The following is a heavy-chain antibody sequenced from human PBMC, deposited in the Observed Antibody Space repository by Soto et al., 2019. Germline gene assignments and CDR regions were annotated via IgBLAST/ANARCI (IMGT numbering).Heavy chain of an antibody. D-gene: IGHD3-10*01. CDR3: ARDRFGSGSYPGFDP. CDR1: GGSISSGGYY. Sequence: QVQLQESGPGLVKPSQTLSLSCTVSGGSISSGGYYWSWIRQHPGKGLEWIGYIYYSGSTYYNPSLKSRVTISVDTSKNQFSLKLSSVTAADTAVYYCARDRFGSGSYPGFDPWGQGTLVTVSS. V-gene: IGHV4-31*03. CDR2: IYYSGST. J-gene: IGHJ5*02.